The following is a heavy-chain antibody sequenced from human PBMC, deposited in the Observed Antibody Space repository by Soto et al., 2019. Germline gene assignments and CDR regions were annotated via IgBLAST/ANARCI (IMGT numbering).Heavy chain of an antibody. CDR3: ARDGTSFIDY. CDR1: GFSFSSYS. V-gene: IGHV3-21*01. J-gene: IGHJ4*02. D-gene: IGHD1-26*01. Sequence: GSLRLACTASGFSFSSYSMNWVRQAPGKGLEWVSCIGSSSSYIYYADSVKGRFTISRDNAKNSLFLQMNSLRAEDTAVYFCARDGTSFIDYWGQGTLVTVYS. CDR2: IGSSSSYI.